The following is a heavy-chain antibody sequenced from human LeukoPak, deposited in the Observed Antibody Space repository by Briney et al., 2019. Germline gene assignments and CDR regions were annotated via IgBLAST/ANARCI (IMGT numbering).Heavy chain of an antibody. V-gene: IGHV1-18*01. CDR3: AREVLRYFDWLVSPYYYYYYGMDV. D-gene: IGHD3-9*01. CDR1: GYTFTSYG. J-gene: IGHJ6*02. CDR2: ISACNGNT. Sequence: EASVKVSCKASGYTFTSYGISWVRQAPGQGLEWMGWISACNGNTNYAQKLQGRVTMTTDTSTSTAYMELRSLRSDDTAVYYCAREVLRYFDWLVSPYYYYYYGMDVWGQGTTVTVSS.